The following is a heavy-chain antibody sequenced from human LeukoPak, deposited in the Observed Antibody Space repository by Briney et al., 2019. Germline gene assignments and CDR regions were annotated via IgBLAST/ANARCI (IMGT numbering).Heavy chain of an antibody. CDR2: IIPIFGTA. CDR3: ARDQTGRGYSYGYYAY. CDR1: GGTFSSYA. V-gene: IGHV1-69*05. J-gene: IGHJ4*02. Sequence: SVKVSCKASGGTFSSYAISWVRQAPGQRLEWMGRIIPIFGTANYAQKFQGRVTITTDESTSTAYMELGSLRSEDTAVYYCARDQTGRGYSYGYYAYWGQGTLVTVSS. D-gene: IGHD5-18*01.